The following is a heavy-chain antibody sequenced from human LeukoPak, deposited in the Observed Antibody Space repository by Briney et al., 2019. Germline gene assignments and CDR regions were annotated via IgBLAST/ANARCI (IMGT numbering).Heavy chain of an antibody. Sequence: GGSLRLSCAASGFPFRSYSMNWVSQVPGKGLEWLSYISNSGDAIHYADSVKGRFTISRDNAKNSLSLQMDSLRAEDTALYYCASRFLMGWGQGTLVVVSS. V-gene: IGHV3-48*04. CDR3: ASRFLMG. CDR2: ISNSGDAI. CDR1: GFPFRSYS. D-gene: IGHD2-8*01. J-gene: IGHJ4*02.